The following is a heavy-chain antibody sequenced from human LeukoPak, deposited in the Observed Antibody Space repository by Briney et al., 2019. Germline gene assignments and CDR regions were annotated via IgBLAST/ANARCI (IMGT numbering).Heavy chain of an antibody. V-gene: IGHV3-7*01. CDR1: GFTLSSYA. J-gene: IGHJ4*02. CDR3: ARDCSGGSCPLGY. CDR2: IKQDGSEK. Sequence: PGGSLRLSCAASGFTLSSYAMSWVRQAPGKGLEWVANIKQDGSEKYYVDSVKGRFTISRDNAKNSLYLQMNSLRAEDTAVYYCARDCSGGSCPLGYWGQGTLVTVSS. D-gene: IGHD2-15*01.